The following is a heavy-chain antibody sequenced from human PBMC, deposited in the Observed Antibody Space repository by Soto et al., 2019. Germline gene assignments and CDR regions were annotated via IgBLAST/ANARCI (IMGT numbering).Heavy chain of an antibody. D-gene: IGHD3-22*01. J-gene: IGHJ4*02. CDR2: INAGNGNT. CDR3: ARGDYHDRNDYYPLAY. CDR1: GYTFTSYV. Sequence: SVKVSCKASGYTFTSYVIHWVRQAPGQRLEWMGWINAGNGNTKYSQKFRGRVTIARDTSASTAYMELSSLRSEDTAVYYCARGDYHDRNDYYPLAYWGQGALVTVSS. V-gene: IGHV1-3*01.